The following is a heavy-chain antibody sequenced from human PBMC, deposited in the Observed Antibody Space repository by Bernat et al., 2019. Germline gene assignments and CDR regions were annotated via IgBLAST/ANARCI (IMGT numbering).Heavy chain of an antibody. J-gene: IGHJ2*01. CDR3: AKDRVYCSGGSCKSYWYFDL. CDR1: GFTFSSYA. CDR2: ISGSGGST. Sequence: EVQLLESGGGLVQPGGSLRLSCAASGFTFSSYAMSWVRQAPGKGLEWVSAISGSGGSTYYAESVKGRFTISRDNSKNTLYLQMNSLRAEDTAVYYCAKDRVYCSGGSCKSYWYFDLWGRGTLVTVSS. D-gene: IGHD2-15*01. V-gene: IGHV3-23*01.